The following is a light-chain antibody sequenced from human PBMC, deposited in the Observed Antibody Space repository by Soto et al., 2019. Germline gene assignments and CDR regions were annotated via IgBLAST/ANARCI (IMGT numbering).Light chain of an antibody. V-gene: IGKV3-11*01. CDR1: QSISNY. CDR3: QQRGDWPLYT. Sequence: EIVLTQSPATLSLSPGERAPLSCRASQSISNYLAWYQQKPGQAPRLLIYDASNRATGVPARFSGSGSGTDFTLTISSLEPEDFAVYYCQQRGDWPLYTFGQGSKLEIK. J-gene: IGKJ2*01. CDR2: DAS.